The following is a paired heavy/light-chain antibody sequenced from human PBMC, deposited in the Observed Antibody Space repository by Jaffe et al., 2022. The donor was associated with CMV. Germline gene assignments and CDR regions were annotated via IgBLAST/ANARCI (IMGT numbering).Light chain of an antibody. CDR2: SNN. J-gene: IGLJ3*02. Sequence: QSVLTQPPSASGTPGQRVTISCSGSSSNIGSNTVNWYQQLPGTAPKLLIYSNNQRPSGVPDRFSGSKSGTSASLAISGLQSEDEADYYCAAWDDSLNGFWVFGGGTKLTVL. V-gene: IGLV1-44*01. CDR3: AAWDDSLNGFWV. CDR1: SSNIGSNT.
Heavy chain of an antibody. CDR3: ARDSSGYGDAFDI. V-gene: IGHV4-4*07. Sequence: QVQLQESGPGLVKPSETLSLTCTVSGGSISSYYWSWIRQPAGKGLEWIGRIYTSGSTNYNPSLKSRVTMSVDTSKNQFSLKLSSVTAADTAVYYCARDSSGYGDAFDIWGQGTMVTVSS. CDR2: IYTSGST. J-gene: IGHJ3*02. D-gene: IGHD3-22*01. CDR1: GGSISSYY.